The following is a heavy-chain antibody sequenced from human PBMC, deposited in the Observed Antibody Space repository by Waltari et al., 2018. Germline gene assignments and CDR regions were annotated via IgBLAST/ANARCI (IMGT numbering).Heavy chain of an antibody. Sequence: QVQLVQSGAEVKKPGSSVKVSCKTSGGSFSRYPISWVRQAPGQGLEWMGGLITGVGTRHCAQNFQVRGTITADESTSTAYMELSSLRSEDTAIYYCARNRFYDILSNYRYSYMDVWGKGTTVTVSS. CDR2: LITGVGTR. CDR1: GGSFSRYP. J-gene: IGHJ6*03. CDR3: ARNRFYDILSNYRYSYMDV. D-gene: IGHD3-9*01. V-gene: IGHV1-69*01.